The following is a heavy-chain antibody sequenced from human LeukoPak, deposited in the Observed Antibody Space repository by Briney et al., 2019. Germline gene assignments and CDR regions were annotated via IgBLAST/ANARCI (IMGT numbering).Heavy chain of an antibody. CDR2: IKQDGSEK. CDR3: ASIYGMDV. CDR1: GFTFSRYW. V-gene: IGHV3-7*05. Sequence: GGSLRLSCAASGFTFSRYWMSWVRRAPGKGLEWVANIKQDGSEKRYVDSVKGRFTISRDNAKNSVHLQMNSLRAEDTAVYYCASIYGMDVWGQGTTVTVSS. J-gene: IGHJ6*02.